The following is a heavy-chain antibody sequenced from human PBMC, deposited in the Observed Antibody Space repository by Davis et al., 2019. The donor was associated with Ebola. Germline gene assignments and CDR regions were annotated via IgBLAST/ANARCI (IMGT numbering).Heavy chain of an antibody. Sequence: GESLKISCAASGFTFSSYGMHWVRQAPGKGLEWVAVIWYDGSNKYYADSVKGRFTISRDNSKNTLYLQMNSLRAEDTAVYYCARDPSITGTSPPTDYWGQGTLVTVSS. D-gene: IGHD1-7*01. CDR1: GFTFSSYG. CDR3: ARDPSITGTSPPTDY. J-gene: IGHJ4*02. V-gene: IGHV3-33*01. CDR2: IWYDGSNK.